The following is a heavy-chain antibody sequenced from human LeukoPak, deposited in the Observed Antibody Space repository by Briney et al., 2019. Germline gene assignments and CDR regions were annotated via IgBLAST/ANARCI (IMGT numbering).Heavy chain of an antibody. CDR2: ISGSGGST. J-gene: IGHJ3*02. V-gene: IGHV3-23*01. CDR1: GFTFSSYA. Sequence: PGGSLRLSCAASGFTFSSYAMSWVRQAPGKGLEWVSAISGSGGSTYYADPVKGRFTISRDNSKNTLYLQMNSLRAEDTAVYYCAGRVVPAARWGAFDIWGQGTMVTVSS. CDR3: AGRVVPAARWGAFDI. D-gene: IGHD2-2*01.